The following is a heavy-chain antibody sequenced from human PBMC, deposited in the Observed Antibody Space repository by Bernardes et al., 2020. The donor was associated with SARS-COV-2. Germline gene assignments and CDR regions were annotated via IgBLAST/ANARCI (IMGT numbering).Heavy chain of an antibody. Sequence: GGSLRLSCAASGFTFSSYAMSWVRQAPGKGLEWVSGIRGSGGSTYYADSVKGRFTISRDNSKNTLYLQMNGLRADDTAVYYCAKDWQWFDYWGQGTLVTVSS. V-gene: IGHV3-23*01. CDR1: GFTFSSYA. J-gene: IGHJ4*02. CDR3: AKDWQWFDY. CDR2: IRGSGGST. D-gene: IGHD6-19*01.